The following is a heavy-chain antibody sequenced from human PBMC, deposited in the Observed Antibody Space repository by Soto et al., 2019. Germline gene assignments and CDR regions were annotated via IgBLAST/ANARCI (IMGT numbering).Heavy chain of an antibody. CDR3: ARIPRYSFPTSDPLDK. Sequence: SVKVSCKASGGTFNTYTFSWVRQAPGQGLEWMGSIIPIFGTTHYAQSFQGRLSITADQSSTTTYMELRSLTSQDTVLYYCARIPRYSFPTSDPLDKWGPGPMITVYS. D-gene: IGHD1-26*01. J-gene: IGHJ1*01. V-gene: IGHV1-69*13. CDR1: GGTFNTYT. CDR2: IIPIFGTT.